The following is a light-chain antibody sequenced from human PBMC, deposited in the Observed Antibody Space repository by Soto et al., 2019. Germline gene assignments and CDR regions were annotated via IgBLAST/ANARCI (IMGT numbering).Light chain of an antibody. CDR3: QQRSSWPLT. Sequence: IMLTQSPATLSLSPGERATLSCRASQSVSSYLAWYQQKPGQAPRLLIYDASNRATGIPARFSGSGSGTDFTLTISGLEPEDFAVYYCQQRSSWPLTFGGRTKVDIK. CDR2: DAS. CDR1: QSVSSY. V-gene: IGKV3-11*01. J-gene: IGKJ4*01.